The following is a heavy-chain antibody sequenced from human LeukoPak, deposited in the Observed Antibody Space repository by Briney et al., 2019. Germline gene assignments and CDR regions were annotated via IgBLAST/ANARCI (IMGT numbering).Heavy chain of an antibody. Sequence: GGSLRLSCAASGFTFSSYGMHWVRQAPGKGLEWVAFIRYDGSNKYYADSVKGRFTISRDNSKNTLYLQMNSLRAEDTAVYYCAKDPRDFWRGYVSAFPYWGQGTLVTVSS. CDR2: IRYDGSNK. D-gene: IGHD3-3*01. CDR1: GFTFSSYG. CDR3: AKDPRDFWRGYVSAFPY. J-gene: IGHJ4*02. V-gene: IGHV3-30*02.